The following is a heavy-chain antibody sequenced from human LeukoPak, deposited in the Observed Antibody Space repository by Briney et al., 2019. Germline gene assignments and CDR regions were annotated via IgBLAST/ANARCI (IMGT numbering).Heavy chain of an antibody. J-gene: IGHJ4*02. CDR1: DYTFSNYG. Sequence: ASVKVSCMTSDYTFSNYGITWVRQATGQGLEWMGWMNPNTGNTGYVQKFQGRVTMTRSTSISTAYMELSSLRSEDTAMYYCARAIRHMVRGVNTQYYFDSWGQGTLVTVPS. V-gene: IGHV1-8*01. D-gene: IGHD3-10*01. CDR2: MNPNTGNT. CDR3: ARAIRHMVRGVNTQYYFDS.